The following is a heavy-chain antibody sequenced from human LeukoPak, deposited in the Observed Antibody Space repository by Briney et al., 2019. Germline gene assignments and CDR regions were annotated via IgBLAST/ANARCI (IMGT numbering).Heavy chain of an antibody. V-gene: IGHV3-23*01. CDR1: GFTFSSYA. CDR3: AKGSVWFGELLDY. J-gene: IGHJ4*02. Sequence: PGRSLRLSCAASGFTFSSYAMNWVRQAPGKGLEWVSTNTGSGVSTYYADSVKGRFTISRDNSKNTLYLQMNSLRAEDTAVYYCAKGSVWFGELLDYWGQGTLVTVSS. D-gene: IGHD3-10*01. CDR2: NTGSGVST.